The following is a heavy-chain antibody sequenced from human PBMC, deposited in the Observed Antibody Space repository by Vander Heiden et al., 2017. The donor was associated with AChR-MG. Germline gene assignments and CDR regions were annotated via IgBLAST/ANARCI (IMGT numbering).Heavy chain of an antibody. J-gene: IGHJ4*02. Sequence: VQLPESGAGLVQPGRSLRLSCAASGVTFSGYWMHWVRQAPGKGLVWVSRINGDGTGALYADSVKGRFTISRDEAKNTLYLQIDSLRAEDTAVYYWARSLEADYWGRGTLVTVSS. CDR3: ARSLEADY. CDR2: INGDGTGA. CDR1: GVTFSGYW. V-gene: IGHV3-74*01.